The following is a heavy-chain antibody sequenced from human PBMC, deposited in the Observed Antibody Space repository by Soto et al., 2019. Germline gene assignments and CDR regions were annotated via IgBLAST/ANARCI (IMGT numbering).Heavy chain of an antibody. V-gene: IGHV4-31*03. CDR1: GGSISNGGYY. D-gene: IGHD3-22*01. J-gene: IGHJ5*02. CDR2: IYYSGST. CDR3: ARDKPDYYDSSGLFDP. Sequence: SETLSLTCTVSGGSISNGGYYWSWIRQHPGKGLEWIGYIYYSGSTYYNPSLKSRVTISVDTSKNQFSLKLSSVTAADTAVYYCARDKPDYYDSSGLFDPWGQGTLVTVSS.